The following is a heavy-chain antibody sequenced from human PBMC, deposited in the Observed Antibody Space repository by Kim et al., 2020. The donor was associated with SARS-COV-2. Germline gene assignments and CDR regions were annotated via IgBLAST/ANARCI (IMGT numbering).Heavy chain of an antibody. J-gene: IGHJ6*02. Sequence: GGSLRLSCAASGFTFSSYWMHWVRQAPGKGLVWVSRINSDGSSTSYADSVKGRFTISRDNAKNTLYLQMNSLRAEDTAVYYCARDDYGDYYYYGMDVWGQGTTVTVSS. CDR2: INSDGSST. CDR3: ARDDYGDYYYYGMDV. CDR1: GFTFSSYW. V-gene: IGHV3-74*01. D-gene: IGHD4-17*01.